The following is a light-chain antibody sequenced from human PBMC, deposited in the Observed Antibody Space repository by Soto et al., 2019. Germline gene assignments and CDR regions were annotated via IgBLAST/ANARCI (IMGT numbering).Light chain of an antibody. CDR2: GAS. Sequence: DIQMTQSPSSLSASVGDRVTITCRASQSISSFLNWHQHKPGKAPKVLFYGASSLQSVVPSRFSGSGYGTEFTLIISRLQPEDFATYYCQQGYSTHISYGQWTRLDIK. CDR3: QQGYSTHIS. V-gene: IGKV1-39*01. J-gene: IGKJ5*01. CDR1: QSISSF.